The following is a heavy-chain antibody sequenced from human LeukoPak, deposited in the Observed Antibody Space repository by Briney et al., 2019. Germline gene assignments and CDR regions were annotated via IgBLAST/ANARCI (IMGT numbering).Heavy chain of an antibody. CDR2: ISSSGSTI. Sequence: PGGSLRLSCAASGFTFSSYEMNWVRQAPGKGLEWVSYISSSGSTIYYADSVKGRFTISRDNAKNSLYLQMNSLRAEDTAVYYCAKDLPYYYDSNSDIWGQGTMVTVSS. V-gene: IGHV3-48*03. CDR1: GFTFSSYE. D-gene: IGHD3-22*01. CDR3: AKDLPYYYDSNSDI. J-gene: IGHJ3*02.